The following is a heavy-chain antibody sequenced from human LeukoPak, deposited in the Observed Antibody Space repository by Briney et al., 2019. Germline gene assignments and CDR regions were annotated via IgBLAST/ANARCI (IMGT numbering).Heavy chain of an antibody. CDR3: ARLPFRSRENYYFDY. CDR2: IYHTGNT. CDR1: GYFITSGYY. V-gene: IGHV4-38-2*02. J-gene: IGHJ4*02. Sequence: SETLSLTCTVFGYFITSGYYWGWIRQAPGKGLEWIGRIYHTGNTFYNPSLKSRVSISVDTSKNQFSLKLGSATATDTAVYYCARLPFRSRENYYFDYWGQGTLVTVSS.